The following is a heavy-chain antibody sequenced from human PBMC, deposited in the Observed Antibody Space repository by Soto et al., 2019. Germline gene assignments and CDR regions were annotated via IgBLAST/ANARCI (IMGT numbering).Heavy chain of an antibody. V-gene: IGHV2-70*11. CDR1: GFSLSTTEMS. J-gene: IGHJ6*03. Sequence: SGPTLVNPTQTLTLTCTFSGFSLSTTEMSVSWIRQPPGKSLEWLARIDWDGDKYYNRSLKTRLTISKDTSKNQVVLTLANMDPVDTATYSCARIRPSAQDPQTGYYSFYYMDVGGTGTPVTVSS. D-gene: IGHD1-26*01. CDR3: ARIRPSAQDPQTGYYSFYYMDV. CDR2: IDWDGDK.